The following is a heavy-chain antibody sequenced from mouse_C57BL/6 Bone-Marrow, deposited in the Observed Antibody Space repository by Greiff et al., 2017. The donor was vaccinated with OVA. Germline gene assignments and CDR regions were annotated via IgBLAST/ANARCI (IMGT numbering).Heavy chain of an antibody. D-gene: IGHD2-4*01. J-gene: IGHJ2*01. CDR1: GYAFTNYL. CDR2: INPGSGGT. V-gene: IGHV1-54*01. CDR3: ARNDYDY. Sequence: VQLVESGAELVRPGTSVKVPCKASGYAFTNYLIEWVKQRPGQGLEWIGVINPGSGGTNYNEKFKGKATLTADKSSSTAYMQLSSLTSEDSAVYFCARNDYDYWGQGTTLTVSS.